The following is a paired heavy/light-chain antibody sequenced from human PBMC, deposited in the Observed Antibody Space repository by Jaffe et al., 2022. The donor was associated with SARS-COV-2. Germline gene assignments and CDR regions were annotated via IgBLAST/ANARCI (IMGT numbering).Heavy chain of an antibody. D-gene: IGHD3-22*01. J-gene: IGHJ3*01. V-gene: IGHV3-23*01. CDR1: GFTFSDYA. CDR3: AKGISHSGYSRDAFDL. CDR2: ISGSDGRT. Sequence: EVQLLESGGGLVQPGGSLRLSCAASGFTFSDYAMSWVRQAPGKGLEWVSTISGSDGRTYYPRSVKGRFTISRDDSKNTLNLQMNSLRAEDTAVYYCAKGISHSGYSRDAFDLWGQGTTVTVSS.
Light chain of an antibody. CDR1: QSITNY. Sequence: DIQLTQSPSFLSASVGDRVTITCRASQSITNYLAWYQQKPGKAPNLLIYDASTLQSGVPSRFSGSGSGTEFTLTISSLQPEDFATYYCQQLNTYRTFGQGTKVEIK. CDR2: DAS. CDR3: QQLNTYRT. J-gene: IGKJ1*01. V-gene: IGKV1-9*01.